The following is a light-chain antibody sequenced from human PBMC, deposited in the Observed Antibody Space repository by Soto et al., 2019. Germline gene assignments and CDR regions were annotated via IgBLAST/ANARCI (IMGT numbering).Light chain of an antibody. CDR1: QTVGN. CDR3: QQRSTWLT. Sequence: EIVMTQSPATLSVSPGERATLSCRASQTVGNLAWYQQKPGQAPRLLIYSASTRATGVPARFSGSGSGTDFTLTISSLEPEDFALYYCQQRSTWLTFGGGTKVDIK. V-gene: IGKV3-11*01. J-gene: IGKJ4*01. CDR2: SAS.